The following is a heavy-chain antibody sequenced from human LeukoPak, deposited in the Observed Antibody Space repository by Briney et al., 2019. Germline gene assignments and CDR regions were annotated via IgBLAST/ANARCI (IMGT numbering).Heavy chain of an antibody. CDR2: IKQDGSEK. J-gene: IGHJ3*02. D-gene: IGHD6-13*01. Sequence: GGSLRLSCAASGFTLSSYWMSWVRQAPGKGLEWVANIKQDGSEKYYVDSVKGRFTISRDNAKNSLYLQMNSLRAEDTAVYYCARDSPWQHETDAFDIWGQGTMVTASS. V-gene: IGHV3-7*01. CDR3: ARDSPWQHETDAFDI. CDR1: GFTLSSYW.